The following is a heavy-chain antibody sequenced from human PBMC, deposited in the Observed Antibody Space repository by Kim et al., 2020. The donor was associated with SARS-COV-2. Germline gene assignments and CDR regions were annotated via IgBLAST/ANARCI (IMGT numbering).Heavy chain of an antibody. CDR2: IYYSGST. D-gene: IGHD6-13*01. J-gene: IGHJ2*01. CDR1: GGSISSGGYY. CDR3: AGVIAAAGHWYFDL. V-gene: IGHV4-31*03. Sequence: SETLSLTCTVSGGSISSGGYYWSWIRQHPGKGLEWIGYIYYSGSTYYNPSLKSRVTISVDTSKNQFSLKLSLVTAADTAVYYSAGVIAAAGHWYFDLWGRGTLVTVSS.